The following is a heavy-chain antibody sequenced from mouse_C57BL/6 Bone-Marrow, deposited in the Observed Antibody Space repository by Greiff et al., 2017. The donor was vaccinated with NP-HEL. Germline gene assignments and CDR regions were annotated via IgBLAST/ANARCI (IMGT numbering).Heavy chain of an antibody. D-gene: IGHD1-1*01. CDR2: IYPGDGDT. CDR1: GYAFSSYW. J-gene: IGHJ1*03. V-gene: IGHV1-80*01. Sequence: QVHVKQSGAELVKPGASVKISCKASGYAFSSYWMNWVKQRPGKGLEWIGQIYPGDGDTNYNGKFKGKATLTADKSSSTAYMQLSSLTSEDSAVYFCARTGTTVVATRYFEVWGTETTVTVSS. CDR3: ARTGTTVVATRYFEV.